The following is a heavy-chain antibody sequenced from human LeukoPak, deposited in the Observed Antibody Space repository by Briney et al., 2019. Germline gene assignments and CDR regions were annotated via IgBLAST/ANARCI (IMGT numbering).Heavy chain of an antibody. J-gene: IGHJ4*02. D-gene: IGHD6-19*01. CDR1: GYTFTDYY. CDR3: ARGRFYSSGSKSNRVDY. Sequence: GASVKVSCKASGYTFTDYYIHWVRQAPGQGLEWMGWINTNSGGTNYAQKFQGRVTMTSDTAINTAYMELSRLRSDDTAVYYCARGRFYSSGSKSNRVDYWGQGTLVTVSS. V-gene: IGHV1-2*02. CDR2: INTNSGGT.